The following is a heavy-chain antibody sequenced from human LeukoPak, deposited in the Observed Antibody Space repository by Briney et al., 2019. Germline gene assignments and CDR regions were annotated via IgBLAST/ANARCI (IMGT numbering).Heavy chain of an antibody. V-gene: IGHV3-30-3*01. J-gene: IGHJ4*02. Sequence: GSLRLSCAASGFTFSSYAMHWVRQAPGKGLEWVAVISYDGSNKYYADSVKGRFTISRDNSKNTLYLQMNSLRAEDTAVYYCAKGGLGRDGYNLYWGQGTLVTVSS. CDR1: GFTFSSYA. CDR3: AKGGLGRDGYNLY. CDR2: ISYDGSNK. D-gene: IGHD5-24*01.